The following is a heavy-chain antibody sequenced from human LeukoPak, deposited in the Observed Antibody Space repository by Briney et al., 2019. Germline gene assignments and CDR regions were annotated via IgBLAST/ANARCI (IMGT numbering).Heavy chain of an antibody. CDR3: ARRGGSSSRRSPIDS. D-gene: IGHD6-6*01. CDR1: GFTFIDYW. J-gene: IGHJ4*02. CDR2: IKQDGSQR. V-gene: IGHV3-7*01. Sequence: PGGSLRLSCTASGFTFIDYWMTWVRQAPGKGPEWVANIKQDGSQRYYVDAVRGRFTISRDNAKNSLFLQKKGLRAEDTAVYYCARRGGSSSRRSPIDSWGQGKLVTVSS.